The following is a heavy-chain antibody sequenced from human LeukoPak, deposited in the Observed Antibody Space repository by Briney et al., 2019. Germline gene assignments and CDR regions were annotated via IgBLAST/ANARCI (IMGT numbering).Heavy chain of an antibody. CDR1: GGSFSGYY. Sequence: SETLSLTCAVYGGSFSGYYRSWTRQPPGNGLEGIGEINHSGNTNYNPSLKSRVTISVDTSKNQFSLKLSSVTAADTAVYYCARQGYSSSSRFDYWGQGTLVTVSS. D-gene: IGHD6-6*01. CDR3: ARQGYSSSSRFDY. CDR2: INHSGNT. J-gene: IGHJ4*02. V-gene: IGHV4-34*01.